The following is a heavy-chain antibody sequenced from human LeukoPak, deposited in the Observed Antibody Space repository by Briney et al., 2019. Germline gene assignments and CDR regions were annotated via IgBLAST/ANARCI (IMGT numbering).Heavy chain of an antibody. CDR3: ASSLVDTAMARTDY. CDR2: ISSSSSYI. Sequence: GGSLRLSCAASGFIFSSYSMNWVRQAPGKGLEWVSSISSSSSYIYYADSVKGRFTISRDNAKNSLYLQMNSLRAEDTAVYYCASSLVDTAMARTDYWGQGTLVTVSS. J-gene: IGHJ4*02. V-gene: IGHV3-21*01. D-gene: IGHD5-18*01. CDR1: GFIFSSYS.